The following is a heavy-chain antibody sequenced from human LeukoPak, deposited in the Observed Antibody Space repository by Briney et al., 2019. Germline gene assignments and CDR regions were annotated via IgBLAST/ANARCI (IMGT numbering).Heavy chain of an antibody. V-gene: IGHV3-53*01. J-gene: IGHJ5*02. CDR2: IYTGGKT. CDR1: GFTVSNTY. Sequence: GASLRLSCAASGFTVSNTYMTWVRQAPGKGLEWVSLIYTGGKTYYADSVKGRFTISRDNAKNSLYLQMNSLRAEDTALYYCARDPYYHFWTGADGVYNWFDPWGQGTLVTVSS. CDR3: ARDPYYHFWTGADGVYNWFDP. D-gene: IGHD3-3*01.